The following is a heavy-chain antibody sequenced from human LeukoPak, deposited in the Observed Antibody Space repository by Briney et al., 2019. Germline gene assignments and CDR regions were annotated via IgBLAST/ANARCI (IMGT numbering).Heavy chain of an antibody. CDR3: AREGGDPRWLDP. V-gene: IGHV4-4*07. D-gene: IGHD6-25*01. J-gene: IGHJ5*02. CDR1: GGSISSYY. Sequence: SETLSLTCTVSGGSISSYYWTWIRQSAGKGLEWIGRINTSGSTNYNPSLRSRVTMSVNTSRNQFSLNLTSVTAADTAVYSCAREGGDPRWLDPWGQGTLVTVSS. CDR2: INTSGST.